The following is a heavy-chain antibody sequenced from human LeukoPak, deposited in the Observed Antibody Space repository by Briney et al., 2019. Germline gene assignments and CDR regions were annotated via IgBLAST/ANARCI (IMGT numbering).Heavy chain of an antibody. J-gene: IGHJ5*02. CDR1: EYTFPSYY. CDR2: INPGGGST. D-gene: IGHD4-17*01. Sequence: ASVKVSRKESEYTFPSYYIHWVRQAPRQGLEWVGLINPGGGSTIYAQRFQGRVTMTRDTSTSTVYMDLSSLRSEDTAVYYCARGPASVTKNWFDPRGQGTLITVSS. CDR3: ARGPASVTKNWFDP. V-gene: IGHV1-46*01.